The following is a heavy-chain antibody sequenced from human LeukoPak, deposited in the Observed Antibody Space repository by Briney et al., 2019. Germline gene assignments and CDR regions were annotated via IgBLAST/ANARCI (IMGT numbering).Heavy chain of an antibody. Sequence: GRSLRLSCVASGFTFSSHAMHWVRQAPGKGLEWVAAIAYDASNEYYADSVKGRFTISRDNSKNTLYLQMNSLRTEDTAMYYCVGEVGPRQMNYWGQGTLVTVSS. D-gene: IGHD1-26*01. J-gene: IGHJ4*02. CDR1: GFTFSSHA. CDR3: VGEVGPRQMNY. CDR2: IAYDASNE. V-gene: IGHV3-30-3*01.